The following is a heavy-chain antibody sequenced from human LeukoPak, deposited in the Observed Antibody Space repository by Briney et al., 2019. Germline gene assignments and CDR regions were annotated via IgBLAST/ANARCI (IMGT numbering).Heavy chain of an antibody. Sequence: SQTLSLTCTVSGGSISSYYWSWIRQPPGKGLEWIGYIYYSGSTNYNPSLKSRVTISVDTSKNQFSLKLSSVTAADTAVYYCARRPWIAAAGTVGYYFDYWGQGTLVTVSS. J-gene: IGHJ4*02. CDR2: IYYSGST. CDR3: ARRPWIAAAGTVGYYFDY. CDR1: GGSISSYY. V-gene: IGHV4-59*08. D-gene: IGHD6-13*01.